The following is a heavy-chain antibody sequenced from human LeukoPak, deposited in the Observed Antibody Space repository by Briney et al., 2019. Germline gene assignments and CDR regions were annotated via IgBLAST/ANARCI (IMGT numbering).Heavy chain of an antibody. D-gene: IGHD1-26*01. Sequence: GGSLRLSCAASGFTFSISWVTWVRQAPGKGLEWVDNIDKHGNGKYYVDSVKGRFAISRDYATNSVFLQRNSLRAEDTSVYYCARDAGWGYYDLWGQGTPVTVSS. J-gene: IGHJ4*02. CDR1: GFTFSISW. CDR2: IDKHGNGK. CDR3: ARDAGWGYYDL. V-gene: IGHV3-7*01.